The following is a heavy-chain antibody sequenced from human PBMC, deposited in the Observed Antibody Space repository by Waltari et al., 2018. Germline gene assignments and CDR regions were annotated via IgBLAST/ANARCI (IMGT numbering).Heavy chain of an antibody. V-gene: IGHV3-23*04. D-gene: IGHD6-13*01. J-gene: IGHJ4*02. CDR2: SSGGGGST. CDR1: GFTFNNYA. Sequence: EVQLVESGGGLVQPGGSLRLSCTASGFTFNNYAMSWVRQAPGKGLEWGSTSSGGGGSTYYADSVKGRFNISRDNSKNTLYLQMNSLRAEDTAVYYCAKSGGAAAGISDYWGQGTLVTVSS. CDR3: AKSGGAAAGISDY.